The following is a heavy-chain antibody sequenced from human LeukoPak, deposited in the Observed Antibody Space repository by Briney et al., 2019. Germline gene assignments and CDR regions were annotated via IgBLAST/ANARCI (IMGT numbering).Heavy chain of an antibody. D-gene: IGHD2-8*01. CDR3: ARGRYASLPGD. Sequence: SETLSLTCTVSGVSISSYYWSWIRQPPGRGLEWIGYIYYSGSTNYNPSLKSRVTISVDTSKNQFSLWLSSVTAADTAVYYCARGRYASLPGDWGQGTLVTVSS. CDR1: GVSISSYY. V-gene: IGHV4-59*01. J-gene: IGHJ4*02. CDR2: IYYSGST.